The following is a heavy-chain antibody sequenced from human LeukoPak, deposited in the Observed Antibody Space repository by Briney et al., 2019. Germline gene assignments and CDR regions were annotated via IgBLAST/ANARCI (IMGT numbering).Heavy chain of an antibody. J-gene: IGHJ4*02. CDR2: IRSKAYGGTT. Sequence: GGSLRLSCAASGFTFSSYGMHWVRQAPGKGLEWVGFIRSKAYGGTTEYAASVKGRFTISRDDSKSIAYLQMNSLKTEDTAVYYCTRARDFWNYFDYWGQGTLVTVSS. CDR1: GFTFSSYG. V-gene: IGHV3-49*04. CDR3: TRARDFWNYFDY. D-gene: IGHD3-3*01.